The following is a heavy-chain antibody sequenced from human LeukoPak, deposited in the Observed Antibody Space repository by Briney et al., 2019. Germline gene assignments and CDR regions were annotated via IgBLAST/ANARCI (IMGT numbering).Heavy chain of an antibody. Sequence: GGSLRLSCVASGFTFSSYWMHWVRQDPRKGLVWVSRINGDGRNINYADSVRGRFTISRDNAKNSLYLQMNSLRAEDTALYYCAKDSEGWLHPRYGMDVWGQGTTVTVSS. CDR1: GFTFSSYW. CDR3: AKDSEGWLHPRYGMDV. V-gene: IGHV3-74*01. CDR2: INGDGRNI. D-gene: IGHD5-24*01. J-gene: IGHJ6*02.